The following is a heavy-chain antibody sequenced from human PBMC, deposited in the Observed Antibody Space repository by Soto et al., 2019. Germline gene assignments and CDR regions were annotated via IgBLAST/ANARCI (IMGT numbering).Heavy chain of an antibody. CDR1: GGSVSSSSYS. CDR3: ARHFVAVVIKGWGY. V-gene: IGHV4-39*01. D-gene: IGHD3-10*01. J-gene: IGHJ4*02. Sequence: SETLSLTCTVSGGSVSSSSYSWGWIRQSPGKGLEWIGTIYSSENTYYNPSLLSRVTISVDTSKNQFSLKLISVTAADTAVYYCARHFVAVVIKGWGYWGQGKLVTVSS. CDR2: IYSSENT.